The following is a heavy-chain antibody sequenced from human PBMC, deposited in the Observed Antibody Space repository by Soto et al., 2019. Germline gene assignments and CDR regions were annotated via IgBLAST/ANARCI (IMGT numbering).Heavy chain of an antibody. CDR3: ASTYSGYDLDVPYFDN. CDR1: GFTFYLYN. J-gene: IGHJ4*02. V-gene: IGHV3-21*01. Sequence: PGGSLRLSCAASGFTFYLYNMNWVRQAPGKGLEWVSSISSSSAYIHYADSVKGRFTISRDNAKNSLYLQMNSLRAEDTAVYYCASTYSGYDLDVPYFDNWGQGSLVTVSS. CDR2: ISSSSAYI. D-gene: IGHD5-12*01.